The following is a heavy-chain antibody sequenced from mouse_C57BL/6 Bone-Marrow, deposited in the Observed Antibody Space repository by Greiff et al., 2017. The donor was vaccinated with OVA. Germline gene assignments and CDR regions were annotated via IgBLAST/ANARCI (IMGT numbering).Heavy chain of an antibody. CDR1: GFTFSSYG. D-gene: IGHD1-1*01. Sequence: EVKLVESGGDLVKPGGSLKLSCAASGFTFSSYGMSWVRQTPDKRLEWVATISSGGSYTYYPDSVKGRFTISRDNAKNTLYLQMSSLKSEDTAMYYCARQDYYGTLYYFDDWGQGTTLTVSS. J-gene: IGHJ2*01. V-gene: IGHV5-6*01. CDR2: ISSGGSYT. CDR3: ARQDYYGTLYYFDD.